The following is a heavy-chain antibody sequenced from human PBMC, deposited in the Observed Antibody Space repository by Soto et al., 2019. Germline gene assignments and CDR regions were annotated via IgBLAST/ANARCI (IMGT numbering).Heavy chain of an antibody. CDR2: SIPIFGTA. CDR3: AGGYCSSTSCSAWEYYYYGMDV. Sequence: QVQLVQSGAEVKKPGSSVKVSCKASGGTFSSYAISWVRQAPGQGLEWMGGSIPIFGTANYAQKFQGRVTITADESTSTAYMELSSLRSEDTAVYYCAGGYCSSTSCSAWEYYYYGMDVWGQGTTVTVSS. CDR1: GGTFSSYA. J-gene: IGHJ6*02. V-gene: IGHV1-69*01. D-gene: IGHD2-2*03.